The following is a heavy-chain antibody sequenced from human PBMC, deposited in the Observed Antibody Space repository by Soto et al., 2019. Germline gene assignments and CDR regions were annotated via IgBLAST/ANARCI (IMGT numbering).Heavy chain of an antibody. CDR3: ARDPHYVWGSYRYRGSFDY. V-gene: IGHV3-30-3*01. CDR1: GFTFSSYA. D-gene: IGHD3-16*02. J-gene: IGHJ4*02. Sequence: QVQLVESGGGVVQPGRSLRLSCAASGFTFSSYAMHWVRQAPGKGLEWVAVISYDGSNKYYADSVKGRFTISRDNSKNTLYLQMNSLRAEDTAVYYCARDPHYVWGSYRYRGSFDYWGQGTLVTVSS. CDR2: ISYDGSNK.